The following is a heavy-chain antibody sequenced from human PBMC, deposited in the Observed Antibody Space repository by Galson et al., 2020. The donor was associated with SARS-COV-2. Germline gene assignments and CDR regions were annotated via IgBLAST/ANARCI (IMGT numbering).Heavy chain of an antibody. CDR3: ARGITIFGGVITFGMDV. J-gene: IGHJ6*02. V-gene: IGHV3-74*01. CDR1: GFIFSNYW. CDR2: ITSDGSST. Sequence: TGGSLRLSCAASGFIFSNYWMHWVRQAPGKGLVWVSRITSDGSSTTYADSVKGRFTISRDNAKNTLYLQMNSLRAEDTAVYYCARGITIFGGVITFGMDVWGQGPTVTVSS. D-gene: IGHD3-3*01.